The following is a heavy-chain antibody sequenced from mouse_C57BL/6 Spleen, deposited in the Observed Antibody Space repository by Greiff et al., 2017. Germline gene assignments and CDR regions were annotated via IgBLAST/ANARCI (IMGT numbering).Heavy chain of an antibody. J-gene: IGHJ2*01. Sequence: EVKLVESGGGLVKPGGSLKLSCAASGFTFSSYTMSWVRQTPEKRLEWVATISGGGGNTYYPDSVKGRFTISRDNAKNTLYLQMSSLRSEDTALYYCARWLLRSYYFDYWGQGTTLTGSS. CDR2: ISGGGGNT. V-gene: IGHV5-9*01. D-gene: IGHD1-1*01. CDR1: GFTFSSYT. CDR3: ARWLLRSYYFDY.